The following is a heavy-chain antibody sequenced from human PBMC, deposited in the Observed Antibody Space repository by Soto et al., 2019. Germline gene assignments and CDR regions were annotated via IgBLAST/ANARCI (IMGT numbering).Heavy chain of an antibody. J-gene: IGHJ3*02. CDR2: ISSSSSTI. CDR1: GFTFSSYS. CDR3: ARDSSGWYEVWGAFDI. Sequence: PGGSQRLSSASSGFTFSSYSMNWVRQAPGKGLEWVSYISSSSSTIYYADSVKGRFTISRDNAKNSLYLQMNSLRAEDTAVYYCARDSSGWYEVWGAFDIWGQGTMVTVSS. V-gene: IGHV3-48*01. D-gene: IGHD6-19*01.